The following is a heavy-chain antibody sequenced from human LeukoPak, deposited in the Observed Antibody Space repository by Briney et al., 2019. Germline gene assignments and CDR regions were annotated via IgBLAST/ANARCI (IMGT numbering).Heavy chain of an antibody. V-gene: IGHV3-53*01. Sequence: GGSLRLSCAASGFTFNDYYMSWVRQAPGKGLEWVSAIYSGGSTYYADSVKGRFTISRDNSKNTLYLQMNSLRAEDTAVYYCARAAAAGPIPLDAFDIWGQGTMVTVSS. CDR1: GFTFNDYY. D-gene: IGHD6-13*01. CDR2: IYSGGST. J-gene: IGHJ3*02. CDR3: ARAAAAGPIPLDAFDI.